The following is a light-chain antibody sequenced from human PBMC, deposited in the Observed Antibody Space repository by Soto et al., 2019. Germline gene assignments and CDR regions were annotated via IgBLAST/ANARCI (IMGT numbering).Light chain of an antibody. CDR2: EDN. CDR3: QSYDSDTLV. CDR1: SGSIASYY. V-gene: IGLV6-57*04. J-gene: IGLJ2*01. Sequence: NFMLTQPHSVSESPGKTVIISCTRSSGSIASYYVQWYQQRPGSAPTTVIYEDNQRPSGVPDRFSGSIDSSSNSASLTISGLKTEDEADYSCQSYDSDTLVFGGGTKLTVL.